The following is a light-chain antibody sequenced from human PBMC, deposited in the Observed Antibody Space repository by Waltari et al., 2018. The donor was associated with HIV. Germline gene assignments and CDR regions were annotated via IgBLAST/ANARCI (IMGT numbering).Light chain of an antibody. CDR3: QQFDMLPET. V-gene: IGKV3-20*01. CDR1: QAIDSSH. J-gene: IGKJ1*01. Sequence: EIVLTQSTRTLSLSPGDGGTIFCRASQAIDSSHLAWYHHKVGQSPRLLIYGGSVRATDVPDRFSGSVSGTEFTLTIARVEPEDFAVYYCQQFDMLPETYGQGTKVE. CDR2: GGS.